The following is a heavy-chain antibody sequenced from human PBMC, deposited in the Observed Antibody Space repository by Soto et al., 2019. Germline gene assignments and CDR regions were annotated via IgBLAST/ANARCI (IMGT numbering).Heavy chain of an antibody. CDR3: ARSASINRGAFDI. J-gene: IGHJ3*02. CDR2: IIPILGIA. Sequence: QVQLVQSGAEVKKPGSSVKVSCKASGGTFSSYTISWVRQAPGQGLEWMGRIIPILGIANYAQKFQGRVTITADKSTSTAYMELSSLRSEDTAVYYCARSASINRGAFDIWGQGTMVTVSS. CDR1: GGTFSSYT. D-gene: IGHD2-21*01. V-gene: IGHV1-69*02.